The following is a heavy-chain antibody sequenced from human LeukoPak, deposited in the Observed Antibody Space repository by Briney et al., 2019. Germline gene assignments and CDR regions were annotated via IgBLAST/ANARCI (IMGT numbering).Heavy chain of an antibody. CDR2: IYPGDSDT. J-gene: IGHJ3*02. Sequence: GESLKISCKGSGYRVTSYWIGWVRQMPGKGLEWMGIIYPGDSDTRYSPSFQGQVTISADKSISTAYLQWSSLKASDTAMYYCARHVYYGSGSFAFDIWGQGTMVTVSS. CDR3: ARHVYYGSGSFAFDI. V-gene: IGHV5-51*01. D-gene: IGHD3-10*01. CDR1: GYRVTSYW.